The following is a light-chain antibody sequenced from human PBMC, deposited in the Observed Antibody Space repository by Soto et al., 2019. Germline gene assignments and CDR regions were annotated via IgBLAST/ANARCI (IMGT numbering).Light chain of an antibody. CDR3: QQYDSARGT. CDR2: DAS. V-gene: IGKV3-20*01. J-gene: IGKJ2*01. CDR1: QSISTNY. Sequence: LTQSPGTLSSSVGERVTISCRASQSISTNYLAWYQQQPGEPPRLLIYDASSRATGIPDRFSGSGSGTDFPLTISRLEPEDFAVYYCQQYDSARGTFAQGTKLEIK.